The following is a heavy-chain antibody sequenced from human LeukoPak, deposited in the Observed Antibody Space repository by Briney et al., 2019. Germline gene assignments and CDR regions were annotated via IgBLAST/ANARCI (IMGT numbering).Heavy chain of an antibody. CDR1: GGTFSSYA. V-gene: IGHV1-69*06. D-gene: IGHD1-7*01. J-gene: IGHJ3*02. CDR2: IIPIFGTA. Sequence: SVKVSCKASGGTFSSYAISWVRQAPGQGLEWMGGIIPIFGTANYPQKFQGRVTITADKSTSTAYMELSSLRSEDTAVYYCATGFNWNSDAFDIWGQGTMVTVSS. CDR3: ATGFNWNSDAFDI.